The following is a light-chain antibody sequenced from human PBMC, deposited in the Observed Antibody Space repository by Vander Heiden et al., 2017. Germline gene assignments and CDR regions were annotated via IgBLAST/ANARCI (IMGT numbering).Light chain of an antibody. Sequence: DIQMTQSPSSLSASVGDRVTITCRASQSISSYLNWYQQKPGKAPKLLIYAASSLQSGVPSRFSCSGSGTDFTLTICSLQPEDFATYYCQQSYSTPRTFGQGTKVEIK. CDR3: QQSYSTPRT. V-gene: IGKV1-39*01. CDR2: AAS. CDR1: QSISSY. J-gene: IGKJ1*01.